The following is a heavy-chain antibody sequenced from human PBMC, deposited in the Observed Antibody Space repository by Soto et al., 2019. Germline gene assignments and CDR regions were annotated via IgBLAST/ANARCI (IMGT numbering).Heavy chain of an antibody. Sequence: EVQLLESGGGLVQPGGSLRLSCAASGFTFSSYAMSWVRQAPGKGLEWVSVISGSGGSTYYADSVKGRFTISRDNSKNTLYLQMNSLRAEDTAVYYSARRGSGIYYDYWGQGTLVTVSS. D-gene: IGHD1-26*01. CDR3: ARRGSGIYYDY. J-gene: IGHJ4*02. CDR2: ISGSGGST. V-gene: IGHV3-23*01. CDR1: GFTFSSYA.